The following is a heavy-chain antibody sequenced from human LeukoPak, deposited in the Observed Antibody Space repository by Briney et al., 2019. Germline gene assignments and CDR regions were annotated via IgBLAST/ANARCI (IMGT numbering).Heavy chain of an antibody. CDR3: ARDDQGEYVLRF. CDR2: IYHSGST. J-gene: IGHJ4*02. V-gene: IGHV4-4*02. D-gene: IGHD4-17*01. Sequence: PSGTLSLTCAVSGGSISSSNWWSWVRQPPGKGLEWSGEIYHSGSTNYNPSLKSRVTISVDKSKNQFYLQVSSVPGADTAVYYCARDDQGEYVLRFWGQGTMVSVCS. CDR1: GGSISSSNW.